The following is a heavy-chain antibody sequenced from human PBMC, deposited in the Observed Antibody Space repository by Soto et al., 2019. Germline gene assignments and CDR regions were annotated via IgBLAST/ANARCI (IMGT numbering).Heavy chain of an antibody. CDR3: ARASECVRTGCRETRYFDL. Sequence: QVQLVQSGAEVKKPGSSVKVSCKASGGTFSSYAISWVRQAPGQGLEWMGGIIPIFGTANYAQKFQGRVTITADDATSAAHIERSGRISEDTAVYYCARASECVRTGCRETRYFDLWGRGALVTVSS. J-gene: IGHJ2*01. V-gene: IGHV1-69*12. D-gene: IGHD2-2*01. CDR2: IIPIFGTA. CDR1: GGTFSSYA.